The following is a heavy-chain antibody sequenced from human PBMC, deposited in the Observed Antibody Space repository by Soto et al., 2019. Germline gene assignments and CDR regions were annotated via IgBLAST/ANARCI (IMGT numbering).Heavy chain of an antibody. CDR2: ISAYNGNT. Sequence: ASVKVSCKASGYTFTSCGISWVRQAPGQGLEWMGWISAYNGNTNYAQKLQGRVTMTTDTSTSTAYMELRSLRSDDTAVYYCAREDSSGWYPEYFQHWGQGTLVTVSS. V-gene: IGHV1-18*01. J-gene: IGHJ1*01. D-gene: IGHD6-19*01. CDR1: GYTFTSCG. CDR3: AREDSSGWYPEYFQH.